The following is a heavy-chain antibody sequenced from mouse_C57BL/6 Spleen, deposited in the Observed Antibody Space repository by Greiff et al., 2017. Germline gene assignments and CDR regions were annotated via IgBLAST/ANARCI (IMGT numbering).Heavy chain of an antibody. CDR1: GFTFSDAW. J-gene: IGHJ4*01. D-gene: IGHD1-1*01. V-gene: IGHV6-6*01. Sequence: EVKLVESGGGLVQPGGSMKLSYAASGFTFSDAWMDWVRQSPEKGLEWVAEIRNKANNHATYYAESVKGRFTISRDDSKSSVYLQMNSLRAEDTGIYYCTRPLLLRSSYAMDYWGQGTSVTVSS. CDR2: IRNKANNHAT. CDR3: TRPLLLRSSYAMDY.